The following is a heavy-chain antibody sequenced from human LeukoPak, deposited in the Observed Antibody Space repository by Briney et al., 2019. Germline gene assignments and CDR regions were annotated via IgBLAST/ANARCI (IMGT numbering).Heavy chain of an antibody. CDR1: GYTFTSYD. V-gene: IGHV1-8*01. D-gene: IGHD2-15*01. CDR3: ARGRTWVGYCSGGSCYSNYWFDP. CDR2: MNPNSGNT. Sequence: ASVKVSCKASGYTFTSYDINWVRQATGQGLEWMGWMNPNSGNTGYAQKFQGRVTMTRNTSISTAYMELSSLRSEDTAGYYCARGRTWVGYCSGGSCYSNYWFDPWGQGTLATVSS. J-gene: IGHJ5*02.